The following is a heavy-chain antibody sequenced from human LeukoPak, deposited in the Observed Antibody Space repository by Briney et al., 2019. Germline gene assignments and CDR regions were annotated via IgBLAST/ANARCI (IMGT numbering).Heavy chain of an antibody. CDR1: GYTFTNYG. D-gene: IGHD5-24*01. Sequence: ASVKVSCKPSGYTFTNYGMHWVRQAPGQRLEWMGWINGGNGNAKYSQKFQGRVTMTRDTSTSTVYMELSSLRSEDTAVYYCARGDPGYNLDYWGQGTLVTVSS. J-gene: IGHJ4*02. CDR2: INGGNGNA. V-gene: IGHV1-3*01. CDR3: ARGDPGYNLDY.